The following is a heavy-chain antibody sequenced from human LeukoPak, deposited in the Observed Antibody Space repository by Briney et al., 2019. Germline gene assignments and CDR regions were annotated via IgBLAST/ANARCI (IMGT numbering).Heavy chain of an antibody. CDR2: INPNSGGT. Sequence: ASVKVSCKASGYTFTGYYMHWVRQAPGQGLEWMGWINPNSGGTNYAQKFQGWVTMTRDTSISTAYMELSRLRSDDTAMYHCARVAGGIYGSGSYLDYWGQGTLVTVSS. CDR1: GYTFTGYY. J-gene: IGHJ4*02. D-gene: IGHD3-10*01. CDR3: ARVAGGIYGSGSYLDY. V-gene: IGHV1-2*04.